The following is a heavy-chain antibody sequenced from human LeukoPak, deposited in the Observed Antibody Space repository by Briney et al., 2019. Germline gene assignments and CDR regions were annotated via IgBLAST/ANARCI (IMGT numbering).Heavy chain of an antibody. CDR1: GGSISSYY. CDR3: ARVRSRDSLDY. CDR2: IYYSGSI. D-gene: IGHD5-24*01. Sequence: SETLSLTCTVSGGSISSYYWSWIRQPPGKGLEWIGYIYYSGSINYNPSLKSRVTISVDTSKNQFSLKLSTVTAADTAVYYCARVRSRDSLDYWGQGTLVTVSS. J-gene: IGHJ4*02. V-gene: IGHV4-59*01.